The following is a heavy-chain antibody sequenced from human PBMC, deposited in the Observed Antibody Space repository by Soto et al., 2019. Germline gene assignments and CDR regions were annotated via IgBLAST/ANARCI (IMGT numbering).Heavy chain of an antibody. D-gene: IGHD4-17*01. Sequence: GGSLRLSCVASGFTFNTYWMSWVRQAPGRGLEWVANIKQHGSEKYYVDSVKGRFTISRDNAKNSLYLQMNSLRAEDTAVYYCAAESTVTTIFGGQGTLVTVSS. CDR2: IKQHGSEK. J-gene: IGHJ4*02. CDR3: AAESTVTTIF. CDR1: GFTFNTYW. V-gene: IGHV3-7*05.